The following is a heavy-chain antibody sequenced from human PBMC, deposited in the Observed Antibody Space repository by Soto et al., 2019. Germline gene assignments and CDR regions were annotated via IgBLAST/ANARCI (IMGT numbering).Heavy chain of an antibody. J-gene: IGHJ4*02. D-gene: IGHD6-19*01. CDR3: ARQLLAVAGTVDY. CDR2: IYPGDSDT. CDR1: GYSFTSYW. V-gene: IGHV5-51*01. Sequence: GESLKISCKGSGYSFTSYWIGWVRQMPGKGLEWMGIIYPGDSDTRYSPSFQGQVTISADKSISTAYLQWSSLKSSDTAMYYCARQLLAVAGTVDYWGQGTLVTVSS.